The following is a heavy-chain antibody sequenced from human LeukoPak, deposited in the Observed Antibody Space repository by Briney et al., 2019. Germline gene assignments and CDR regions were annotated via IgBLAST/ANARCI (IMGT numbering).Heavy chain of an antibody. CDR1: GFTFSSYW. D-gene: IGHD3-9*01. CDR3: ARHILYGRYFDWHLDY. J-gene: IGHJ4*02. CDR2: IKQDGSEK. Sequence: PGGSLRLSCAASGFTFSSYWMSWVRKAPGKGLEWVANIKQDGSEKYYVDSVKGRFTISRDNAKNSLYLQMNSLRAEDTAVYYCARHILYGRYFDWHLDYWGQGTLVTVSS. V-gene: IGHV3-7*01.